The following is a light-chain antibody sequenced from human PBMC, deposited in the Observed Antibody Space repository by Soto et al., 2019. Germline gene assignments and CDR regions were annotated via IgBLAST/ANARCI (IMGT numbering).Light chain of an antibody. Sequence: EIVLTQSPGTLSLSPGERATLSCRASQTVVSTYLAWYQQKPGRAPRLLIYGSSTRATGIPDRFSGSGSGTDFTLTISRLEPEDFAVYYCQQYGSSRTWTFGQGTKVEIK. V-gene: IGKV3-20*01. CDR2: GSS. CDR1: QTVVSTY. CDR3: QQYGSSRTWT. J-gene: IGKJ1*01.